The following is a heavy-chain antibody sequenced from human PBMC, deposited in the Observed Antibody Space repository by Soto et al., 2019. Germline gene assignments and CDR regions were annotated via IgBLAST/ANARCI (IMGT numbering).Heavy chain of an antibody. CDR2: ISSSSSTI. Sequence: GGSLRLSCAASGFTFSSYSMNWVRQAPGKGLEWVSYISSSSSTIYYADSVKGRFTISRDNAKNSLYLQMNSLRDEDTAVYYCARVMEGTGVDYYYYGMDVWGQGTTVTVSS. CDR3: ARVMEGTGVDYYYYGMDV. V-gene: IGHV3-48*02. J-gene: IGHJ6*02. D-gene: IGHD2-8*01. CDR1: GFTFSSYS.